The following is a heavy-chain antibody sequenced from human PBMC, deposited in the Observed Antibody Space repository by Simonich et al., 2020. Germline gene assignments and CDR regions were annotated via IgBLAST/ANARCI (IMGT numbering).Heavy chain of an antibody. CDR2: MNPNSGNT. Sequence: QVQLVQSGAEVKKPGASVKVSCKASGYTFTSYDSNWVRQAPGQGLEWIGGMNPNSGNTGESQQVQGSITITRNTSISTAYMELSSLRSEDTAVYYCARSRYCTNGVCYNWFDPWGQGTLVTVSS. D-gene: IGHD2-8*01. CDR3: ARSRYCTNGVCYNWFDP. J-gene: IGHJ5*02. V-gene: IGHV1-8*03. CDR1: GYTFTSYD.